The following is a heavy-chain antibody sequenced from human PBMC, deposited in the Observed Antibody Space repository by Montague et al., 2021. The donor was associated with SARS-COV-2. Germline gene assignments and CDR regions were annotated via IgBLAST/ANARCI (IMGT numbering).Heavy chain of an antibody. J-gene: IGHJ4*02. Sequence: SETLSLTCSVSGGSFDSDNFFWGRIRQPPGKRLEWIGVISNGGRTFYNPSLKSRVTISVHTSRNQLSLNVKSVTAADTAVYYCARHRRYDVVIYYRDFWGQGILVTVSS. CDR3: ARHRRYDVVIYYRDF. V-gene: IGHV4-39*01. CDR2: ISNGGRT. D-gene: IGHD2-21*01. CDR1: GGSFDSDNFF.